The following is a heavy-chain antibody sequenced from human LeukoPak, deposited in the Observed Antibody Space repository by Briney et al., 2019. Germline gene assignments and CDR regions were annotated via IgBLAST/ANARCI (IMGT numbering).Heavy chain of an antibody. CDR1: GGTFSSYA. V-gene: IGHV1-69*01. CDR2: FIPIFGTA. D-gene: IGHD2-8*01. J-gene: IGHJ6*03. Sequence: GASVKVSCKASGGTFSSYAISWARQAPGQGVEWRGGFIPIFGTANYAQNFQGRVMITADESTSTAYMELRSLRSEDTAVYYCARSPPGLIYMDVWGKGTTVSVSS. CDR3: ARSPPGLIYMDV.